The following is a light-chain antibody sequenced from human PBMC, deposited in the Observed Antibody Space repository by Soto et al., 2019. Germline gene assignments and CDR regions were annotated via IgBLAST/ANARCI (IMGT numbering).Light chain of an antibody. CDR1: RSISRW. CDR2: DAP. V-gene: IGKV1-5*01. J-gene: IGKJ5*01. CDR3: QQYNTYST. Sequence: DIQMTQSPSTLSASVGDRVTITCRASRSISRWLAWYQQKPGKAPQALIYDAPSLKSGVPSRFSGNGSGTEFTLTISSLQPDDFATYYCQQYNTYSTFGQGTRLEIK.